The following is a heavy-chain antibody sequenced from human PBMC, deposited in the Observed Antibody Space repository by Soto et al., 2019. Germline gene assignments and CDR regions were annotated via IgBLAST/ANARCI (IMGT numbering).Heavy chain of an antibody. V-gene: IGHV3-30*03. CDR1: GFTFSSYG. D-gene: IGHD3-22*01. J-gene: IGHJ4*02. CDR2: ISYDGSNK. Sequence: SLRLSCAASGFTFSSYGMHWVRQAPGKGLEWVAVISYDGSNKYYADSVKGRFTISRDNSKNTLYLQMNSLRAEDTAVYYCTSRPPDINYYGGFDYWGQGTPVTVSS. CDR3: TSRPPDINYYGGFDY.